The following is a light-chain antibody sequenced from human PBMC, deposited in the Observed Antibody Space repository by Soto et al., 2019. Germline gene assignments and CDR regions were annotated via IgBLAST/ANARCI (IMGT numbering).Light chain of an antibody. V-gene: IGKV1-9*01. CDR2: AAS. CDR1: QGISSY. CDR3: QQLNSSPRA. Sequence: IQLTQSPSSLSASVGDRVTITCRASQGISSYLAWYQQKPGKAPKLLIYAASTLQSGVPTRFSGSGSGTDITLNSSSLQHEDFATYDCQQLNSSPRAFGPGTKVDIK. J-gene: IGKJ3*01.